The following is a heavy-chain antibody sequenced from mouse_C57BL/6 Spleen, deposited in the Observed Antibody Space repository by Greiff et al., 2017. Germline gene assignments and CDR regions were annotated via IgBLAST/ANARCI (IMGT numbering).Heavy chain of an antibody. V-gene: IGHV5-17*01. CDR1: GFTFSDYG. Sequence: EVQLVESGGGLVKPGGSLKLSCAASGFTFSDYGMHWVRQAPEKGLEWVAYISSGSSTIYYADTVKGRFTISRDNAKNTLFLQMTSLRSEDTSMYYCARRLKYDGRDYAMDYWGQGTSVTVSS. J-gene: IGHJ4*01. CDR2: ISSGSSTI. D-gene: IGHD1-1*01. CDR3: ARRLKYDGRDYAMDY.